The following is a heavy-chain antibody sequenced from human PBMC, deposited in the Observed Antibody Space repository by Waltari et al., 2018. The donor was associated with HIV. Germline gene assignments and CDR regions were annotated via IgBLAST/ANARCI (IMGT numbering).Heavy chain of an antibody. CDR2: ISSSSSEI. J-gene: IGHJ4*02. Sequence: EVQLVESGGGLVKPGGSLRLSCEASGFTFRSLTLNWVCTAPGKGLEWVSSISSSSSEIDYAVSVKGRFTISRDNAKNSLFLQMSSLRAEDMAVYYCARASRGVAVAGFDYWGQGILVTVSS. CDR3: ARASRGVAVAGFDY. V-gene: IGHV3-21*01. D-gene: IGHD6-19*01. CDR1: GFTFRSLT.